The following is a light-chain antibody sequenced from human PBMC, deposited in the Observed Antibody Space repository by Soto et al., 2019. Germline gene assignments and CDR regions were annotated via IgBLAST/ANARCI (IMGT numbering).Light chain of an antibody. CDR1: QTVRNNY. V-gene: IGKV3-20*01. CDR3: QQFSSYPLT. J-gene: IGKJ4*01. Sequence: VLTQSPGTLSLSPGERATLPCRGSQTVRNNYLAWYQQKPGQAPRLLIYDASSRATGIPDRFSGGGSGTDFTLSISRLQPEDFAVYYCQQFSSYPLTFGGGTKVDIK. CDR2: DAS.